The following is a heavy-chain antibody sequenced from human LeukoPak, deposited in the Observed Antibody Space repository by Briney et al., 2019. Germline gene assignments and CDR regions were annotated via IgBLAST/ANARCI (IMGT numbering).Heavy chain of an antibody. CDR2: ISRSSYYI. CDR1: GFTFSDYN. Sequence: GGSLRLSCAASGFTFSDYNMNWVRQAPGKGLEWVSSISRSSYYIYYTDSVKGRFTISRDNAKNSLYLQMNSLRAEDTAVYYCARDFSLAYYDSSGYSPYFDYWGQGTLVTVSS. CDR3: ARDFSLAYYDSSGYSPYFDY. V-gene: IGHV3-21*01. J-gene: IGHJ4*02. D-gene: IGHD3-22*01.